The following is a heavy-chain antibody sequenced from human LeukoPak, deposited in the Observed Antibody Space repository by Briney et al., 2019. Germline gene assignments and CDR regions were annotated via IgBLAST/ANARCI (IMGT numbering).Heavy chain of an antibody. D-gene: IGHD3-22*01. CDR3: ARDKTYYYDSTGGDAFDI. V-gene: IGHV1-18*01. CDR1: GYTFTSYG. Sequence: ASVKVSCKASGYTFTSYGTSWVRQAPGQGIAWMGWISAYNGNTNYAQKLQGRVTMTTDTSTSTAYMELRSLRSDDTAGYYCARDKTYYYDSTGGDAFDIWGQGTMVTVSS. CDR2: ISAYNGNT. J-gene: IGHJ3*02.